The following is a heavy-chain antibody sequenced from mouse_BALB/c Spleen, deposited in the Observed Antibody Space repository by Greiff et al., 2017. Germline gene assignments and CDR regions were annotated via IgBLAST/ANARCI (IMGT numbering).Heavy chain of an antibody. CDR3: ARYDYDRDYAMDY. CDR1: GYTFTSYT. CDR2: INPSSGYT. Sequence: QVQLKESGAELARPGASVKMSCKASGYTFTSYTMHWVKQRPGQGLEWIGYINPSSGYTNYNQKFKDKATLTADKSSSTAYMQLSSLTSEDSAVYYCARYDYDRDYAMDYWGQGTSVTVSS. J-gene: IGHJ4*01. D-gene: IGHD2-4*01. V-gene: IGHV1-4*01.